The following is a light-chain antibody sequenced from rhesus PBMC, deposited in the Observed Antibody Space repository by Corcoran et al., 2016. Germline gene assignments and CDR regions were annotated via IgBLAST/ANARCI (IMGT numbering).Light chain of an antibody. CDR1: QGLSSY. J-gene: IGKJ4*01. Sequence: DIQMTQSPSSLSASVGDTVTITCRASQGLSSYLAWYQQKPGKAPKPLIYYASNLESGVPSRFSGSGFGTEFTLTISSLQPEDFATYYCQQYNSAPLTFGGGTKVEIK. CDR2: YAS. CDR3: QQYNSAPLT. V-gene: IGKV1-37*01.